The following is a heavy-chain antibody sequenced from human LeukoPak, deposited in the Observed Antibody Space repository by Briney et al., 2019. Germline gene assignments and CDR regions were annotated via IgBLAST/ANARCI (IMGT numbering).Heavy chain of an antibody. CDR3: ARLNWNYADY. D-gene: IGHD3-3*01. J-gene: IGHJ4*02. CDR2: IKEDASEK. Sequence: GGSLRLSCTASGFTFSLYWMAWVRQAPEKGLEWVANIKEDASEKDYVDSVKGRFTISRDNGKNSLYLQMNSLRGEDTAVYYCARLNWNYADYWGQGTLVTVSS. CDR1: GFTFSLYW. V-gene: IGHV3-7*01.